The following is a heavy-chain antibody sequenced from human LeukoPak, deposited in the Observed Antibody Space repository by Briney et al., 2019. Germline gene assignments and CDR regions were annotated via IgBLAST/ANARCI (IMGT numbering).Heavy chain of an antibody. CDR2: INHSGST. Sequence: PSETLSLTCAVYGGSFSGYYWSWIRQPPGKGLEWIGEINHSGSTNYNPSLKSRVTISVDTSKNQFSLKLSSVTAADTAVYYCARGRGYSSGSDYWGQGTLVTVSS. CDR3: ARGRGYSSGSDY. D-gene: IGHD6-19*01. CDR1: GGSFSGYY. J-gene: IGHJ4*02. V-gene: IGHV4-34*01.